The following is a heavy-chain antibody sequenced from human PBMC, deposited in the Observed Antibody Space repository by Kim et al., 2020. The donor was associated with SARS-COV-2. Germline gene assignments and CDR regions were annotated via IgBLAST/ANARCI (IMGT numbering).Heavy chain of an antibody. Sequence: TSYAQKFQGRVTMTRDTSTSTVYMELSSLRSEDTAVYYCARDWEGGSFYWGQGTLVTVSS. CDR2: T. D-gene: IGHD1-26*01. CDR3: ARDWEGGSFY. V-gene: IGHV1-46*01. J-gene: IGHJ4*02.